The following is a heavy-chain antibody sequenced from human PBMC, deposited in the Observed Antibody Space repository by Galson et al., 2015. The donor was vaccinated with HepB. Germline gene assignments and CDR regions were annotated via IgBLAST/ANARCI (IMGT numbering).Heavy chain of an antibody. Sequence: SLRLSCAASGFTFSSYWMQWVHQAPGKGLVWVSRINSDGSRTKYADSVKGRFTISRDNARNTLYLQMNSLRADDTAVYYCASINSGSYYESNYWGQGTLVTVSS. J-gene: IGHJ4*02. D-gene: IGHD3-10*01. CDR3: ASINSGSYYESNY. V-gene: IGHV3-74*03. CDR1: GFTFSSYW. CDR2: INSDGSRT.